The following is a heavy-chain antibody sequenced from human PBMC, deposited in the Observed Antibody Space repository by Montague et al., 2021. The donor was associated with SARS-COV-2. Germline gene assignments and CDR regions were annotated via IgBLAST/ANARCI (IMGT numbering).Heavy chain of an antibody. D-gene: IGHD2-15*01. Sequence: TLSLICTVAGGSVSSRSHFWSWIRQPSGKGLEWIGQIYATGXAXYXXXXEXRVTTSEDTSNNQFSLRLNSVTAADTSVYYCTRVVVVVPASPAPTLFDPWGQGILVTVSS. J-gene: IGHJ5*02. CDR3: TRVVVVVPASPAPTLFDP. CDR2: IYATGXA. V-gene: IGHV4-61*09. CDR1: GGSVSSRSHF.